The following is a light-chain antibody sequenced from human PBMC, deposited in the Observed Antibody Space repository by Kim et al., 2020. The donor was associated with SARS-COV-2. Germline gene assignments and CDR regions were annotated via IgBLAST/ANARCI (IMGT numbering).Light chain of an antibody. CDR3: QQYNGYPLT. Sequence: DIQMTQSPSTLSASVGDRVTLTCRASQSIASWLAWYQQKPGKAPKLLIYKASILESGVPSRFSGSGSGTEFTLTISRLQPDDFATYYCQQYNGYPLTFGQGTKLEI. CDR1: QSIASW. V-gene: IGKV1-5*03. J-gene: IGKJ2*01. CDR2: KAS.